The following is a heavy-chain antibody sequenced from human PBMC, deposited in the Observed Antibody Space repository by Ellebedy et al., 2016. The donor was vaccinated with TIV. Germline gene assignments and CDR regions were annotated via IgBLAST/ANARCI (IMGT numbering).Heavy chain of an antibody. V-gene: IGHV1-8*01. J-gene: IGHJ5*02. CDR1: GYTFTSYD. CDR3: ARDGSSWYGGDAYRFDP. CDR2: MNPNSGNT. Sequence: ASVKVSXXASGYTFTSYDINWVRQATGQGLEWMGWMNPNSGNTGYAQKFQGRVTMTRNTSISTAYMELSSLRSEDTAVYYCARDGSSWYGGDAYRFDPWGQGTLVTVSS. D-gene: IGHD6-13*01.